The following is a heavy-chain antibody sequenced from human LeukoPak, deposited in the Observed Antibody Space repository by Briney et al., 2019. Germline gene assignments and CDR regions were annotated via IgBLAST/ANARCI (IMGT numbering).Heavy chain of an antibody. CDR3: ARDFDWLLWTDY. V-gene: IGHV1-8*01. J-gene: IGHJ4*02. Sequence: GASVKVSCKASGYTFTSYDINWVRQATGQGLEWMGWMNPNSGNTGYAQKFQGRVTMTRNTSISTAYMELSSLRSEDTAVYHCARDFDWLLWTDYWGQGTLVTVSS. D-gene: IGHD3-9*01. CDR1: GYTFTSYD. CDR2: MNPNSGNT.